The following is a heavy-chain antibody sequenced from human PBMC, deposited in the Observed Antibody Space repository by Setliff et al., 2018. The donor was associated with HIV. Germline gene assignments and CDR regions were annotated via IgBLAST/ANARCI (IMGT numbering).Heavy chain of an antibody. CDR3: ARLFSGSPGDY. J-gene: IGHJ4*02. V-gene: IGHV4-39*01. CDR1: GGSIRSTSHY. Sequence: SETLSLTCTVSGGSIRSTSHYWGWIRQPPGKGLEWIGSIYYSGSTHYNPSLKSRVTVSKDTTKNQLSLRLSSVTAADTAVYYCARLFSGSPGDYWGQGTLVTVSS. CDR2: IYYSGST. D-gene: IGHD3-10*01.